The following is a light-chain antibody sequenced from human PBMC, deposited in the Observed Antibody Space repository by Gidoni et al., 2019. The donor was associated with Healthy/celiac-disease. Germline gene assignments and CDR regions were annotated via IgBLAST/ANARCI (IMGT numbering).Light chain of an antibody. V-gene: IGKV3-11*01. Sequence: EIVLPQSPATLSLSPGERATLSCRASQSVSSYFAWYQQKPGQAPRLLIYDASNRATGIPARFSGSGSGTDFTLTISSLEPEDFAVYYCQQRSNWPPIFTFGPGTKVDIK. CDR3: QQRSNWPPIFT. CDR1: QSVSSY. J-gene: IGKJ3*01. CDR2: DAS.